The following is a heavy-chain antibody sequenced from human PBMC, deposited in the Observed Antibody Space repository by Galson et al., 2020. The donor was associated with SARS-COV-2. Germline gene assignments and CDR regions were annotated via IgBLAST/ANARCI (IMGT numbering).Heavy chain of an antibody. CDR2: VFITGTT. Sequence: SETLSLTCTVSGGSMNSGSYYCNRIRQLAGKVLEWNGHVFITGTTNYNPSLKSRATISLDTSKNQFSLKLTSVTAADTAVYYCRQFALGAVPIDYWGQGTLVTVSS. V-gene: IGHV4-61*09. J-gene: IGHJ4*02. CDR3: RQFALGAVPIDY. CDR1: GGSMNSGSYY. D-gene: IGHD6-19*01.